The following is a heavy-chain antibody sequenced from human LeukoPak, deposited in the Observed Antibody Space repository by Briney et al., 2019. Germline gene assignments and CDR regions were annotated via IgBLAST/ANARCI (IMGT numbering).Heavy chain of an antibody. V-gene: IGHV3-33*01. CDR1: GFTFSSYG. Sequence: PGRSLRLSCAASGFTFSSYGMPWVRQAPGKGLGWVAVIWYDGSNKYYAASVKGRFTISRDNSKNTLYLQMNSLRAEGTAVYYCAREITAHEGGIDYWGQGTLVTVSS. J-gene: IGHJ4*02. CDR3: AREITAHEGGIDY. CDR2: IWYDGSNK. D-gene: IGHD3-16*01.